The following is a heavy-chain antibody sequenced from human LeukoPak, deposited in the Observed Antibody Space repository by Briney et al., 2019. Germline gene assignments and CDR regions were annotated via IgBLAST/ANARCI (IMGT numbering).Heavy chain of an antibody. D-gene: IGHD2-15*01. CDR2: IKQDGSER. V-gene: IGHV3-7*01. Sequence: GGSLRLSCGASGFTFSKYWMKWVRRAPGPGLDWVATIKQDGSERYHVDSVKGRFTISRDNAKTSLCLQMNSLRAEDTAVYYCARREIYCSGGTCYWWGAFDIWGQGTMVTVSS. CDR1: GFTFSKYW. CDR3: ARREIYCSGGTCYWWGAFDI. J-gene: IGHJ3*02.